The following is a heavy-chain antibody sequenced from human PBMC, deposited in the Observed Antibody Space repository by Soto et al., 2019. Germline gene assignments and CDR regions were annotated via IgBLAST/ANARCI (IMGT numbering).Heavy chain of an antibody. Sequence: QVQLVQSGAEVKKPGASVKVSCKASGHTFTSYGISWVRQAPGQGLEWMGWTSAYNGNTNYAQKLQGRVTMTTDTXTXXAYMELRSLRSDDTAVYYCARRQWLVGGYYYGMDVWGQGTTVTVSS. CDR2: TSAYNGNT. CDR1: GHTFTSYG. D-gene: IGHD6-19*01. V-gene: IGHV1-18*01. J-gene: IGHJ6*02. CDR3: ARRQWLVGGYYYGMDV.